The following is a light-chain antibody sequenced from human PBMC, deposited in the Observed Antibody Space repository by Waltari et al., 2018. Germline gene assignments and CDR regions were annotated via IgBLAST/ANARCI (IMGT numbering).Light chain of an antibody. Sequence: QSVLTQPPSVSGAPGQRVTISCLGSSSNIGPGHDVHWYQQLPGTAPKLLIYANTNRPSGVPDRFSGSKSGTSASLAITGLQAEDEADYYCQSYDSSLVGVFGGGTRVTVL. V-gene: IGLV1-40*01. CDR2: ANT. J-gene: IGLJ2*01. CDR1: SSNIGPGHD. CDR3: QSYDSSLVGV.